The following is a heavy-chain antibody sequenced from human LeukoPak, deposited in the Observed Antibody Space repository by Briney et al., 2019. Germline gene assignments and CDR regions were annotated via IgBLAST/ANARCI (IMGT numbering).Heavy chain of an antibody. Sequence: SETLSLTCAVYGGSFSGYYWSWIRQPPGKGLEWIGEINHSGSTNYNPSLKSRVTISVDTSKNQFSLKLSSVTAADTAVYYCARHPPRYQLVSRYFDYWGQGTLVTVSS. V-gene: IGHV4-34*01. CDR3: ARHPPRYQLVSRYFDY. CDR2: INHSGST. CDR1: GGSFSGYY. D-gene: IGHD2-2*01. J-gene: IGHJ4*02.